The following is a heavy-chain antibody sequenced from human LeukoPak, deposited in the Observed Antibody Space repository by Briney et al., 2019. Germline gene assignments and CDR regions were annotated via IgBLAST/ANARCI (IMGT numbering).Heavy chain of an antibody. CDR3: ARALSSTTGWYYFDH. D-gene: IGHD6-19*01. V-gene: IGHV3-33*01. CDR2: IRYDGSDK. Sequence: PGRSLRLSCAASVFTFSYYGMHWVRQAPGKGLEWVAFIRYDGSDKYYADSVKSRFTISRDNSKNTLDLHMNSLRAEDTAVYYCARALSSTTGWYYFDHWGQGTLVTVSS. CDR1: VFTFSYYG. J-gene: IGHJ4*02.